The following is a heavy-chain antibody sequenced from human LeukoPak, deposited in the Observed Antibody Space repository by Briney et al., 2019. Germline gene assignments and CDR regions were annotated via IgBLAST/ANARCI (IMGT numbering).Heavy chain of an antibody. Sequence: PGGSLRLSCTASGITFRDHAMSWVRQAPGKGLEWLGFIRSKTYGGTSEYAASVKGRFTISRDDSKSIAYLQMNSLKTEDTAVYYCTRDSYYYDSSGYYSAYWGQGTLVTVSS. CDR2: IRSKTYGGTS. CDR3: TRDSYYYDSSGYYSAY. CDR1: GITFRDHA. J-gene: IGHJ4*02. V-gene: IGHV3-49*04. D-gene: IGHD3-22*01.